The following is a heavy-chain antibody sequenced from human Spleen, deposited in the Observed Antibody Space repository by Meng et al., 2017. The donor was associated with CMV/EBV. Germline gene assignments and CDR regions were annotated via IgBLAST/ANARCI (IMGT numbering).Heavy chain of an antibody. CDR2: VIPILAIA. Sequence: SGGPFTTYTIYWVRQAPGRGLEWIGRVIPILAIAHYAQKFQGRVTLTADTSTNTAYMQLSSLRSEDTAVYYCATGAVDSAQGRLFESWGQGTLVTVSS. V-gene: IGHV1-69*02. CDR1: GGPFTTYT. J-gene: IGHJ4*02. D-gene: IGHD5-18*01. CDR3: ATGAVDSAQGRLFES.